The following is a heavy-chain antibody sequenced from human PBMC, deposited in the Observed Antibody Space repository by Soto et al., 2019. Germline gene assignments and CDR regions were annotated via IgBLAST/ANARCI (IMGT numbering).Heavy chain of an antibody. CDR1: GGSISSYY. CDR2: TFYSGST. Sequence: QVQLQESGPGLVKPSETLSLTCTVSGGSISSYYWSWIRQPPGKGLEWIGYTFYSGSTKYNPSLKSRATISVDTSKTHFSLNLSSVTAADTAVYYCARDKGRYDSGMDVWGQGNTVTVSS. CDR3: ARDKGRYDSGMDV. J-gene: IGHJ6*02. V-gene: IGHV4-59*01. D-gene: IGHD3-9*01.